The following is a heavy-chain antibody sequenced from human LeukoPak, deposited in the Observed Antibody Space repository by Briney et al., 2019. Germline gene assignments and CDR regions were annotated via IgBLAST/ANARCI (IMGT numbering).Heavy chain of an antibody. V-gene: IGHV1-69*13. J-gene: IGHJ5*02. CDR1: GGTFSSYA. D-gene: IGHD3-22*01. Sequence: SVKVSCKASGGTFSSYAISWVRQAPGQGLEWMGGIIPIFGTANYAQKFQGRVTITADESTSTAYMELSSLRSEDTAVYYCARVPGSGYYYPAWFDPWGQGTLVTVSS. CDR3: ARVPGSGYYYPAWFDP. CDR2: IIPIFGTA.